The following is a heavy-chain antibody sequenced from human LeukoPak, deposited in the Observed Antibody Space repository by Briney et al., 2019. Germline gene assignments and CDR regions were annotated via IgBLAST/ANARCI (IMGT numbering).Heavy chain of an antibody. CDR2: ISAYNGDT. CDR3: ARDRAPRGSGYDGPVDY. CDR1: GYTFTTYG. D-gene: IGHD5-12*01. Sequence: ASVKVSCKASGYTFTTYGINWVRQAPGQGLEWMGWISAYNGDTNYAQKLQGRVTMTTDTSTSTAYMELRSLRSDDTAVYYCARDRAPRGSGYDGPVDYWGQGTLVTVPS. J-gene: IGHJ4*02. V-gene: IGHV1-18*01.